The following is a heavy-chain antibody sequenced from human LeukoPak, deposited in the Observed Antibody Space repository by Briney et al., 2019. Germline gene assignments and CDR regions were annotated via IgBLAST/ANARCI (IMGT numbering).Heavy chain of an antibody. V-gene: IGHV4-61*02. CDR1: GDSITSGSYF. D-gene: IGHD5-12*01. Sequence: SETLSLTCTVSGDSITSGSYFWSWIRQPAGKGLEWIGRIYTDGSSDYNPSLKSRVTISLDTSKKQFSLKLRSVTAADTAVYYCARVSGYDWESFYDYWGQGTLVTVSS. J-gene: IGHJ4*02. CDR2: IYTDGSS. CDR3: ARVSGYDWESFYDY.